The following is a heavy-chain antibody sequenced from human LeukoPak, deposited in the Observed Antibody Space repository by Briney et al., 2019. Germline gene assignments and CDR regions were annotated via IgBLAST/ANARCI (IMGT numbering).Heavy chain of an antibody. CDR3: ARGGGLDV. J-gene: IGHJ6*02. V-gene: IGHV3-7*03. CDR1: GFAFSTYA. Sequence: GGSLRLSCAASGFAFSTYAMSWVRQAPGKGLEWVASINHNGNVNYYVDSVKGRFTISRDNAKNSLYLQMSNLRAEDTAVYFCARGGGLDVWGQGATVTVSS. D-gene: IGHD3-16*01. CDR2: INHNGNVN.